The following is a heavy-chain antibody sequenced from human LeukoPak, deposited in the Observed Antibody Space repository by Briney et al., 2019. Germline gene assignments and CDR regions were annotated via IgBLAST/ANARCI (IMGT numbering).Heavy chain of an antibody. D-gene: IGHD6-13*01. J-gene: IGHJ4*02. Sequence: GRSLRLSCAASGFAFSTYGMHWVRQAPGKGLEWVAVISYDGSNKYYADSVKGRFTISRDNSKNTLYLQMNSLRAEDTAVYYCAKDPFLAQQLVGYWGQGTLVTVSS. CDR2: ISYDGSNK. CDR1: GFAFSTYG. CDR3: AKDPFLAQQLVGY. V-gene: IGHV3-30*18.